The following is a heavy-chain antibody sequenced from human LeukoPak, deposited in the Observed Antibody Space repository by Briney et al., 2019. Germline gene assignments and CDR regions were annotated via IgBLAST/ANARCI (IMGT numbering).Heavy chain of an antibody. V-gene: IGHV3-30*03. D-gene: IGHD3-10*01. Sequence: GGSLRLSCAASGFTFSSYGMHWVRQAPGKGLEWVAVISYDGSNKYYADSVKGRFTISRDNSKNTLYLQMNSLRAEDTAVYYCARDYYGSGHFDNWGQGTLVTVSS. CDR1: GFTFSSYG. J-gene: IGHJ4*02. CDR3: ARDYYGSGHFDN. CDR2: ISYDGSNK.